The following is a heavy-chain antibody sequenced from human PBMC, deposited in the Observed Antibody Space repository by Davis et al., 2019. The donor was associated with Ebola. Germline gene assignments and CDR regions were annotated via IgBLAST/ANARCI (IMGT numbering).Heavy chain of an antibody. Sequence: RRCPGFSYTPYGIAAVPLLHGDGWERRGRMHPADLDTRYSPSFQGQVTISDDKSISTAYLQWNSLKASDTAMYYCARQTHHFLSGPRTWFDPWGQGTLVTVSS. CDR2: MHPADLDT. D-gene: IGHD3-3*02. CDR3: ARQTHHFLSGPRTWFDP. V-gene: IGHV5-51*01. J-gene: IGHJ5*02. CDR1: GFSYTPYG.